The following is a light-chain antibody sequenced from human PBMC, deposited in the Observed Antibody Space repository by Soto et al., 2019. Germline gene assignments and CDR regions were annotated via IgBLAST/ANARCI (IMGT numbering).Light chain of an antibody. V-gene: IGLV2-14*01. CDR1: SSDVGGYNY. J-gene: IGLJ3*02. CDR2: EVS. Sequence: QSALTQPASVSGSPGQSITISCTGTSSDVGGYNYVSWYQQHPGKAPKLMIYEVSNRPSGISNRFSGSKSGNTASLTISGLQAEDEADYHCCSYAGSYILVFGGGTKLTVL. CDR3: CSYAGSYILV.